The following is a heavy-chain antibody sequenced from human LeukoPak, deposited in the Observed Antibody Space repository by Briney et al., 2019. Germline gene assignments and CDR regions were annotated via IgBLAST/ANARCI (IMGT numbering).Heavy chain of an antibody. Sequence: SETLSLTCTVSGGSISSYYWSWIRQTPGKGLEWIGYIYYSGSTNFNPSLKSRVTISVDTSKNQFSLKMSSVTAADTAVYFCARGGPPGYYYDYYMDVWGKGATVTISS. V-gene: IGHV4-59*01. CDR3: ARGGPPGYYYDYYMDV. CDR1: GGSISSYY. J-gene: IGHJ6*03. CDR2: IYYSGST.